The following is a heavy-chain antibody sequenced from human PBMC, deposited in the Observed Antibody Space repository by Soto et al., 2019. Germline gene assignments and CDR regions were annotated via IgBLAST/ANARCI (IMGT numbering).Heavy chain of an antibody. CDR1: GFSLSTSGAA. D-gene: IGHD3-3*01. J-gene: IGHJ5*01. Sequence: QITLKESGPTLVNPTQTLTLTCTFSGFSLSTSGAAVGWIRQPPGKALEWLGLVYWDDDKRYSPSIKNRVTITKYSSKNQVVLTLTNAEPVDTATYYCTHRQLVTCFGLVTQTDVWFDSWGQGTLVTVPS. CDR3: THRQLVTCFGLVTQTDVWFDS. V-gene: IGHV2-5*02. CDR2: VYWDDDK.